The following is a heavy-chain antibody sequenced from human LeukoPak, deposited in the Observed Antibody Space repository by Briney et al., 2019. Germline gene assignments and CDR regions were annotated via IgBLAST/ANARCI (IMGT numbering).Heavy chain of an antibody. J-gene: IGHJ4*01. D-gene: IGHD2-21*02. CDR1: GYTFTTYV. CDR3: ARQVGTASSHDFGR. CDR2: INTYTRNP. Sequence: GASVKVSCKASGYTFTTYVLNWVRQAPGQGFEWMGFINTYTRNPTYAQGFTGRFVFSLDTSVSTAYLQISNLKAEDTAVYYCARQVGTASSHDFGRWGHGTLVTVSS. V-gene: IGHV7-4-1*02.